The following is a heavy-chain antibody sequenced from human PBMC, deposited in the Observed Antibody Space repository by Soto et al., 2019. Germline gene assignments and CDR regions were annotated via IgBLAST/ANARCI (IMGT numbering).Heavy chain of an antibody. CDR1: GYNFAGYW. Sequence: PVGSVKISCSGSGYNFAGYWIAWVRQMPWKGLELMGIIYPSDSDTRYRPSFQGQVTISADKSISSAYLQWSSLRASDTAMYYCARGGVSTRTFDYWGQGTPVTVSS. J-gene: IGHJ4*02. CDR3: ARGGVSTRTFDY. D-gene: IGHD3-3*01. V-gene: IGHV5-51*01. CDR2: IYPSDSDT.